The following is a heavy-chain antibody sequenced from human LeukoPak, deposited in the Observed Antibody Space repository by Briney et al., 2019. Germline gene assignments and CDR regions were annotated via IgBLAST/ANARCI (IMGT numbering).Heavy chain of an antibody. CDR2: IYHSGST. D-gene: IGHD3-22*01. CDR1: GGSFSGYY. J-gene: IGHJ3*02. CDR3: AREEYYYDSSGSTDAFDI. V-gene: IGHV4-34*01. Sequence: SETLSLTCAVYGGSFSGYYWSWIRQPPGKGLEWIGEIYHSGSTNYNPSLKSRVTISVDKSKNQFSLKLSSVTAADTAVYYCAREEYYYDSSGSTDAFDIWGQGTMVTVSS.